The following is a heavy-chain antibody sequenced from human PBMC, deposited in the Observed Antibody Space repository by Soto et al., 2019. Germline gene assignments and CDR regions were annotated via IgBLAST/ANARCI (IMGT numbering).Heavy chain of an antibody. V-gene: IGHV1-18*04. CDR1: GYTFTSYG. J-gene: IGHJ4*02. CDR3: AGWDAGAGHFDY. Sequence: QVQLVQSGAEVKKPGASVKVSCKASGYTFTSYGISSVRQAPGHGLEWMGGISAYNGNTNYAQKLQGRVTMTTGTSKRTAYMELRSLSSDDTAVYYCAGWDAGAGHFDYWGQGTLVTVAS. CDR2: ISAYNGNT. D-gene: IGHD6-19*01.